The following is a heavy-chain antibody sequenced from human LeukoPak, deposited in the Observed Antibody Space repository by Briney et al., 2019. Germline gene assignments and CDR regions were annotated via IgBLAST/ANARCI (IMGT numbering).Heavy chain of an antibody. CDR1: GYTFTSYY. V-gene: IGHV1-46*01. Sequence: ASVKVSCKASGYTFTSYYMHWVRQAPGQGLEWMGIINPSGGSTSYAQKFQGRVTMTRDMSTSTVYMELSSLRSEDTAVYYCASFSGSYGDFDYWGQGTLVTVSS. D-gene: IGHD1-26*01. CDR2: INPSGGST. J-gene: IGHJ4*02. CDR3: ASFSGSYGDFDY.